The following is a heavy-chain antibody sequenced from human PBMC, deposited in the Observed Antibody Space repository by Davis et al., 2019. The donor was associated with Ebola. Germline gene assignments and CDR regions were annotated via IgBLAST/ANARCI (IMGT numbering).Heavy chain of an antibody. CDR1: GFTSSSYS. CDR2: INNDGSWT. D-gene: IGHD3-16*01. J-gene: IGHJ4*02. V-gene: IGHV3-74*01. Sequence: HTAGSLTLSCAASGFTSSSYSMNWVRQAPGKGPMWVSRINNDGSWTSYADSVKGRFTISRDNAKNTMHLQMNSLRTEETALYYCVREIYDYVWLAYFHYWGQGTLVTVSS. CDR3: VREIYDYVWLAYFHY.